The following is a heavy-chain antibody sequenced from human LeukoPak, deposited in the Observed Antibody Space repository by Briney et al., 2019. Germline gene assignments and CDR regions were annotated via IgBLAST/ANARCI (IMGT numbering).Heavy chain of an antibody. D-gene: IGHD6-6*01. V-gene: IGHV3-33*06. CDR1: GFTFSSYG. Sequence: GGSLRLSCAASGFTFSSYGMHWVRQAPGMGLEWVAVIWYDGSNKYYADSVKGRFTISRDNSKNTLYLQMNSLRAEDTAVYYCAKDGSSSSGFDYWGQGTLVTVSS. CDR2: IWYDGSNK. J-gene: IGHJ4*02. CDR3: AKDGSSSSGFDY.